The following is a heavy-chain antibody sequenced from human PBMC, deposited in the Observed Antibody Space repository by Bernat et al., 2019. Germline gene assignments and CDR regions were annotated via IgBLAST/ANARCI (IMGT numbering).Heavy chain of an antibody. V-gene: IGHV3-30*18. J-gene: IGHJ4*02. D-gene: IGHD6-19*01. CDR3: AKVYSSGWYGNCYYFDY. CDR2: ISYDGSNK. Sequence: QVQLVESGGGVVQPGRSLRLSCAASGFTFSSYGMHWVRQAPGKGLEWVAVISYDGSNKYYADSVKGRFTISRDNSKNTLYLQMNSLRAEDTAVYYCAKVYSSGWYGNCYYFDYWGQGTLVTVSS. CDR1: GFTFSSYG.